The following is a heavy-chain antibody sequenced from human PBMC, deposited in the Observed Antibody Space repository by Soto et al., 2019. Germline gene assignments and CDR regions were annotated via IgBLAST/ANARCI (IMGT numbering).Heavy chain of an antibody. CDR2: ISSSSSTI. J-gene: IGHJ4*02. Sequence: GGSLRLSCAASGFTFSSYSMNWVRQAPGKGLEWVSYISSSSSTIYYADSVKGRFTISRDNAKNSLYLQMNSLRDEDTAVYYCARDDYYDTSGYLALFDYWGQGPLVTVSS. V-gene: IGHV3-48*02. D-gene: IGHD3-22*01. CDR1: GFTFSSYS. CDR3: ARDDYYDTSGYLALFDY.